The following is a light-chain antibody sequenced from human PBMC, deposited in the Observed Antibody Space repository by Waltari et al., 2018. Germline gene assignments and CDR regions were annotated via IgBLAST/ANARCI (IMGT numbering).Light chain of an antibody. CDR1: PSVSSY. V-gene: IGKV3-11*01. CDR2: DAS. J-gene: IGKJ1*01. Sequence: EIVLTQSPATLSLSPGERATLSCRASPSVSSYLAWYQQKPDQAPRLLIYDASNRATGIPARFSGSGSGTDFTLTISSLEPEDFAVYYCQQRSNWPRTFGQGTKVEIK. CDR3: QQRSNWPRT.